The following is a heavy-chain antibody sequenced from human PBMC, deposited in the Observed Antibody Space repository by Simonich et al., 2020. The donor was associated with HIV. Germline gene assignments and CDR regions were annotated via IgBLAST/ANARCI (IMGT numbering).Heavy chain of an antibody. D-gene: IGHD1-26*01. CDR3: ARSLMVGGVYHYYAMDV. J-gene: IGHJ6*02. CDR2: IKPHSGGT. Sequence: QVQLVQSGAEARKPGASVKVSCKASGYTFTGYFVHWVRQAPGQGLEYLGAIKPHSGGTNYAQKCQGRVTMTRDTSITTAYMELSRLRADDTAVYYCARSLMVGGVYHYYAMDVWGQGTTVTVSS. CDR1: GYTFTGYF. V-gene: IGHV1-2*02.